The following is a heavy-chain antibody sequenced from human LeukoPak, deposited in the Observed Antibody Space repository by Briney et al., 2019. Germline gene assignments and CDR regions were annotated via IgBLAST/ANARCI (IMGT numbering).Heavy chain of an antibody. D-gene: IGHD6-13*01. Sequence: GGSLRLSCAASGFTFSSQWMTWVRQAPGEGLEWVANIKPDGSEKYYAASVRGRFTISRDNAKKALYLQMNSLRAEDTAVYYCAXXRPSXSWYDYWGQGTLVAVS. V-gene: IGHV3-7*01. J-gene: IGHJ4*02. CDR2: IKPDGSEK. CDR3: AXXRPSXSWYDY. CDR1: GFTFSSQW.